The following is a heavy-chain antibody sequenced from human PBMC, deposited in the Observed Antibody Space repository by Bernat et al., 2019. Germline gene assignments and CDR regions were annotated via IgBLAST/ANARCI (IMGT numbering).Heavy chain of an antibody. D-gene: IGHD2/OR15-2a*01. CDR2: IRSKAYGGTP. V-gene: IGHV3-49*04. CDR1: GFTCGDYD. Sequence: EVQLVESGGGLVQPGRSLRLSCTASGFTCGDYDVSWVRQAPGKGREWVGFIRSKAYGGTPEYAASVKGRFTISRDDSISIAYLQMNSLKTDDTAVYYCGRQYYFDYWGQGTLVTVSS. CDR3: GRQYYFDY. J-gene: IGHJ4*02.